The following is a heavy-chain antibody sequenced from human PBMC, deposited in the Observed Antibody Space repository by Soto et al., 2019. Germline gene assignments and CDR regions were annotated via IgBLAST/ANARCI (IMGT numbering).Heavy chain of an antibody. D-gene: IGHD1-1*01. CDR3: ARGLNLNARYHYNAMDF. J-gene: IGHJ6*02. Sequence: SVKVSCKTSGGTFNTHAISWVRQAPGHGFEWMGGIVPIYGIPSHAQKFQGRVTITADEPTTTVYMELSSLRSDDTAVYYCARGLNLNARYHYNAMDFWGPGTMVTVSS. CDR1: GGTFNTHA. CDR2: IVPIYGIP. V-gene: IGHV1-69*13.